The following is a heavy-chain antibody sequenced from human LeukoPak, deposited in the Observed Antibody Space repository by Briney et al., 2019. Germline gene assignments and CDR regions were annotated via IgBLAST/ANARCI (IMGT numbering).Heavy chain of an antibody. CDR3: ARDNSVGDVAWWFDP. CDR1: GYTFNGYY. Sequence: ASVKVSCKASGYTFNGYYMHWVRQAPGQGLEWMGWLNPDSAGTNYAQRFQGRVTMTRDPSISTAYMELSRLKSDDTAVYYCARDNSVGDVAWWFDPWGQGTLVTVSS. CDR2: LNPDSAGT. V-gene: IGHV1-2*02. J-gene: IGHJ5*02. D-gene: IGHD1-26*01.